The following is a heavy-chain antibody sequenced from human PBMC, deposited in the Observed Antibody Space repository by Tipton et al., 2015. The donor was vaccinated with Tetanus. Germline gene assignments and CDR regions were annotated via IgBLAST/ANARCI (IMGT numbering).Heavy chain of an antibody. CDR1: GGSINSYY. D-gene: IGHD2-8*01. J-gene: IGHJ4*02. Sequence: GLVKPSETLSLTCTVSGGSINSYYWSWLRRPPGKALEWIGYIYFSGHTKYSPSLKSRVTMSVDTSMNQVSLNLTSVTAADPAVYYCARTQGSALIDYWGQGTLVTVSS. V-gene: IGHV4-59*01. CDR3: ARTQGSALIDY. CDR2: IYFSGHT.